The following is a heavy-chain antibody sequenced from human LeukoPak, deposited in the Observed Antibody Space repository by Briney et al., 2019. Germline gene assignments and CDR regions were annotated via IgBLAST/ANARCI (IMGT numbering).Heavy chain of an antibody. CDR3: ARDGEMATIENYFGY. CDR2: SYYSGSA. V-gene: IGHV4-39*07. J-gene: IGHJ4*02. D-gene: IGHD5-24*01. CDR1: GGSISTSSYY. Sequence: PSETLSLTCTVSGGSISTSSYYWGWIRQPPGKGLEWSVSSYYSGSAHDNPALNRRVSLSLDTSKNQFSLKLSSVTAADPAVYYCARDGEMATIENYFGYWGEGTLVSASS.